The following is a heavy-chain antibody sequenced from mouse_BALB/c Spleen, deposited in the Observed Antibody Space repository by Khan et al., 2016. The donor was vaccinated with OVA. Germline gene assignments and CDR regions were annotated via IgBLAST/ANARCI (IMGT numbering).Heavy chain of an antibody. V-gene: IGHV2-2*02. CDR2: IWSGGST. J-gene: IGHJ3*01. CDR1: GFSLTSYG. D-gene: IGHD2-4*01. Sequence: VQLQESGPGLVQPSQSLSITCTASGFSLTSYGVHWVRQSPGKGLEWLGVIWSGGSTAYNAAFISRLSISKDNSKSKVFFKLNNLQANDTAIYYCARNYDYDEGIAYWGQGTLVTVSA. CDR3: ARNYDYDEGIAY.